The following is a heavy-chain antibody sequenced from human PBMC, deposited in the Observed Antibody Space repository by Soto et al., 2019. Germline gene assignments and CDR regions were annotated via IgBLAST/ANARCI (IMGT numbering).Heavy chain of an antibody. D-gene: IGHD3-10*01. Sequence: ASVKVSCKASGYTFTSYDINWVRQATGQGLEWMGWMNPNSGNTGYAQKFQGRVTMTRNTSISTAYMELSSLRSEDTAVYYCARGRKSGSGSYYAYYYYYMDVWGKGTTVTVSS. CDR1: GYTFTSYD. J-gene: IGHJ6*03. CDR3: ARGRKSGSGSYYAYYYYYMDV. CDR2: MNPNSGNT. V-gene: IGHV1-8*01.